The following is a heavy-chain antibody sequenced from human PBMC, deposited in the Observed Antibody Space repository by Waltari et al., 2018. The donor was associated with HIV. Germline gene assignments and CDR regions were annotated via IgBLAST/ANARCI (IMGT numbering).Heavy chain of an antibody. D-gene: IGHD2-15*01. CDR1: GFTFSDYY. V-gene: IGHV3-11*01. J-gene: IGHJ4*02. CDR3: ARPSELLGFDY. CDR2: ISSSGSTI. Sequence: QVQLVESGGGLVKPGGSLRLACAASGFTFSDYYMSWIRQAPGKWLGWVSYISSSGSTIYYAASVKGRFTIARDNAKNSLYLQMNSLRAEDTAVYYCARPSELLGFDYWGQGTLVTVSS.